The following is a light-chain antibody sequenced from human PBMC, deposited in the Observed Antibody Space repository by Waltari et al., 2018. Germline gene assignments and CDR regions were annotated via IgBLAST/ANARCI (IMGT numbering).Light chain of an antibody. V-gene: IGKV1-17*01. Sequence: DIQMTQSPSSLSASAGDTVTIPCRASQGISTYLNWYQQKPGKTPKRLIYGASSLESGVPSRFSGSGSGTDFTLTISSLQPEDFATYYCLQYNSHPWTFGQGTKVEIK. CDR1: QGISTY. J-gene: IGKJ1*01. CDR2: GAS. CDR3: LQYNSHPWT.